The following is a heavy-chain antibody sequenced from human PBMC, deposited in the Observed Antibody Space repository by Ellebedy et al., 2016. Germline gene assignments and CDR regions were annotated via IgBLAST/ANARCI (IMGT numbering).Heavy chain of an antibody. CDR2: ISGNGHFR. CDR1: GFTISGLY. V-gene: IGHV3-11*06. J-gene: IGHJ3*02. CDR3: ARRNDFDI. Sequence: GGSLRLSXAASGFTISGLYMSWIRQAPGKGLEWVAFISGNGHFRDHRDSVKGRFTISRDNAKNSVYLQMNSLRAEDTAVYYCARRNDFDIWGQGTMVTVSS.